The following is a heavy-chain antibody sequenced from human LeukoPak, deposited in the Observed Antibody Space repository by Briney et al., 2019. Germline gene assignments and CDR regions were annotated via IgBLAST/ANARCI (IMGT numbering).Heavy chain of an antibody. D-gene: IGHD6-19*01. Sequence: WGSLRLSCIPSGFTFRNYGMHWVRQAPGKGLEWVAFIRRDGSDRFHADSVKGRFTISRDNSRNTLYLQMNSLTVEDTAVYYCAKDNWLPSSPAVAGLGDWNQGTLVTVSS. CDR2: IRRDGSDR. J-gene: IGHJ4*02. V-gene: IGHV3-30*02. CDR1: GFTFRNYG. CDR3: AKDNWLPSSPAVAGLGD.